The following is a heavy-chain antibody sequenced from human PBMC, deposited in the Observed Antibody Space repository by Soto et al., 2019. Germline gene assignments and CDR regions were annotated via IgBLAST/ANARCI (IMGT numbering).Heavy chain of an antibody. J-gene: IGHJ6*02. V-gene: IGHV4-39*01. Sequence: ETLSLACTVSGGSISSSSYYWGWIRQPPGKGLEWIGSIYYSGSTYYNPSLKSRVTISVDTSKNQFSLKLSSVTAADTAVYYCARHLYNWNYHYYDGMDVCGQGTTVIVS. CDR1: GGSISSSSYY. D-gene: IGHD1-20*01. CDR3: ARHLYNWNYHYYDGMDV. CDR2: IYYSGST.